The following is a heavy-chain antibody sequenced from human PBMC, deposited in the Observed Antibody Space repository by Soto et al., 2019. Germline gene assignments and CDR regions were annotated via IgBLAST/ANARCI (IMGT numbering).Heavy chain of an antibody. Sequence: GGSLRLSCAASGFTFTNAWMNWVRQAPGKGLEWVGRIKSKSVGGTVNYAAPVKGRFTISRDDSGNTLYLQMNSLKTEDTAVYYCATCGGDCYLDYWGQGALVTVSS. CDR3: ATCGGDCYLDY. CDR1: GFTFTNAW. J-gene: IGHJ4*02. CDR2: IKSKSVGGTV. D-gene: IGHD2-21*02. V-gene: IGHV3-15*01.